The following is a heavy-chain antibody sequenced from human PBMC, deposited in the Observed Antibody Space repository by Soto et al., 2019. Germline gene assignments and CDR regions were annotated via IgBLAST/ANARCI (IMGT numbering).Heavy chain of an antibody. Sequence: QVQLVQSGAEVKKPGASVKVSCKASGYTFTGYYMHWVRQAPGQGLEWMGWINPNSGGTNYAQKFQGWVTMSRDTYISTAYMELSRLRSDETAVYYCARVSPPDSSGYPDAFDIWGQGTMVTVSS. CDR2: INPNSGGT. D-gene: IGHD3-22*01. CDR1: GYTFTGYY. V-gene: IGHV1-2*04. J-gene: IGHJ3*02. CDR3: ARVSPPDSSGYPDAFDI.